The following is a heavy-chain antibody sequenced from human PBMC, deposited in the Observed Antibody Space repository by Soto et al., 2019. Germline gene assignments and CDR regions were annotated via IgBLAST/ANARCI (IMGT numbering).Heavy chain of an antibody. CDR3: ARGGSRAHEY. J-gene: IGHJ4*02. Sequence: PGGSLRLSCAASGFTFSDYWMHWVRQAPGKGLVWVSRINSDASTTTYADSVKGRFTISRDNAKNTLYLQMNSLGAEDTAVYYCARGGSRAHEYWGQGTLVTVSS. CDR2: INSDASTT. CDR1: GFTFSDYW. D-gene: IGHD3-16*01. V-gene: IGHV3-74*01.